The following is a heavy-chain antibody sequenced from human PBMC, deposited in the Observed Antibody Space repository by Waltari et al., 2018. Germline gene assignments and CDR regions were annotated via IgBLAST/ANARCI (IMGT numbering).Heavy chain of an antibody. CDR2: IYGGGSI. Sequence: EVQLVESGGGLIQPGGSLRLSCAASGFTVSSNYMSWVRQAPGKGLEWVSVIYGGGSIYSADSVKGRFTIARDNSKNTLYLQMNSLRAEDTAVYYCARWSGSYDPFDYWGQGTLVTVSS. D-gene: IGHD3-10*01. V-gene: IGHV3-53*01. J-gene: IGHJ4*02. CDR1: GFTVSSNY. CDR3: ARWSGSYDPFDY.